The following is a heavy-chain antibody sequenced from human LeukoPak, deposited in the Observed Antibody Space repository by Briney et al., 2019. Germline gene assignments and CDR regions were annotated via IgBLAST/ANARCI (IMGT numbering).Heavy chain of an antibody. J-gene: IGHJ4*02. D-gene: IGHD5-24*01. CDR1: GYSISSSYY. V-gene: IGHV4-38-2*02. CDR3: ARARREMVDY. CDR2: IYHSGST. Sequence: PSETLSLTCTVSGYSISSSYYWGWIRQAPGKGLEWIGSIYHSGSTYYNPSLRSRVTISVATSKNQFSLKLNSVTAADTAVYYCARARREMVDYWGQGTLVTVSS.